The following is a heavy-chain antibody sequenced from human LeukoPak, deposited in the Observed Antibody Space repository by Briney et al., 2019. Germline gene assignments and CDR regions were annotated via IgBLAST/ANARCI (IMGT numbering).Heavy chain of an antibody. D-gene: IGHD3-16*01. CDR3: ARDRGSYSDY. CDR2: VNTDGSTP. V-gene: IGHV3-74*01. CDR1: GFTFSSYL. J-gene: IGHJ4*02. Sequence: GGSLRLSCAASGFTFSSYLMHWVRQAPGKGLVWVSRVNTDGSTPTYADSVKGRFTISRDNAKNTLYLQMNSLRAEDTAVYYCARDRGSYSDYWGQGTLVTVSS.